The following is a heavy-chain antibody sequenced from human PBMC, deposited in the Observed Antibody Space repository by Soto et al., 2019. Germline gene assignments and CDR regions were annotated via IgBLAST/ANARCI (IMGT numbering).Heavy chain of an antibody. CDR2: ISGSGGRT. Sequence: EVQLLESGGGLVQPGGSLRLSCAASGFTFSNYAVTWVRQAPGKGLEWVSTISGSGGRTYYADSVKGRFTISRDNSTNTLYLQMNSRRAEDTAVYCCAKDQGSGWYEIDYWGQGTLVTVSS. CDR3: AKDQGSGWYEIDY. J-gene: IGHJ4*02. D-gene: IGHD6-13*01. V-gene: IGHV3-23*01. CDR1: GFTFSNYA.